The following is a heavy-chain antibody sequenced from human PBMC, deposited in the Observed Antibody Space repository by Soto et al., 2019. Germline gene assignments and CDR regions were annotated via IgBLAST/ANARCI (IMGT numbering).Heavy chain of an antibody. CDR3: WYYYYDFWSGYYTGHY. D-gene: IGHD3-3*01. Sequence: GGSLRLSCAASGFTFSNAWMNWVRQAPGKGLEWVGRIKSKTDGGTTDYAAPVKGRFTISRDDSKNTLYLQMNSLKTEDTAVYYCWYYYYDFWSGYYTGHYWGQGTLVTVSS. J-gene: IGHJ4*02. CDR1: GFTFSNAW. CDR2: IKSKTDGGTT. V-gene: IGHV3-15*07.